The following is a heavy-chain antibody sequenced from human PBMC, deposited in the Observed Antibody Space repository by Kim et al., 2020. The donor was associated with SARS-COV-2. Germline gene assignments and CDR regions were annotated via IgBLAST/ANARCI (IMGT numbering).Heavy chain of an antibody. CDR2: INSDGSRT. CDR3: ARPSSTSCSCDYMDV. J-gene: IGHJ6*03. V-gene: IGHV3-74*01. Sequence: GGSLRLSCAASGFTFSTYWMYWVRQAPGKGLVWVSRINSDGSRTNYADSVKGRFTISSDNAKNTLYLQMNSLRAEDTAVYYCARPSSTSCSCDYMDVWGKGTTVTVSS. CDR1: GFTFSTYW. D-gene: IGHD2-2*01.